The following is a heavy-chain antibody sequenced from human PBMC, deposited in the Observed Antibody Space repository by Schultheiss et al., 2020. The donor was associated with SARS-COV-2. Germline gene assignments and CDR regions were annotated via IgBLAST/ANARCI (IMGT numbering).Heavy chain of an antibody. V-gene: IGHV4-31*03. Sequence: SETLSLTCTVSGGSVSSGSYYWSWIRQHPGKGLEWIGYIYYSGSTYYNPSLKSRVTISVDTSKNQFSLKLSSVTAADTAVYYCARDYVLEAVAGFKVSQHWGQGTLVTVSS. CDR3: ARDYVLEAVAGFKVSQH. CDR1: GGSVSSGSYY. J-gene: IGHJ1*01. D-gene: IGHD6-19*01. CDR2: IYYSGST.